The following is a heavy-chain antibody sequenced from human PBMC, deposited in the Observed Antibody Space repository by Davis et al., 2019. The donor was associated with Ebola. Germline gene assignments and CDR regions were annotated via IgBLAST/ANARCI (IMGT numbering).Heavy chain of an antibody. CDR2: INPHNGNT. D-gene: IGHD1-26*01. CDR1: GYTFTGYD. CDR3: ATGWGELLGDY. Sequence: ASVKVSCKASGYTFTGYDINWVRQATGQGLEWMGWINPHNGNTNYAQSVQGRVTMTTDTSTSTAYMELRSLRSDDTAVYYCATGWGELLGDYWGQGTLVTVSS. V-gene: IGHV1-18*01. J-gene: IGHJ4*02.